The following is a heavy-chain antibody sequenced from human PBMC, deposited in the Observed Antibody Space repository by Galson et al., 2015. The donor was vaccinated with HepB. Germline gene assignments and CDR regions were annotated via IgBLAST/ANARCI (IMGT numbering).Heavy chain of an antibody. CDR1: GFTFSNYW. D-gene: IGHD6-19*01. Sequence: SLRLSCAASGFTFSNYWMSWVRQAPGKGLEWVANIKQDGSEKYYVDSVKGRFTISRDNAKSSLYLQMNSLRAEDTAVYFCATGGGGGWGRWGNWGQGTLVTVSS. CDR3: ATGGGGGWGRWGN. J-gene: IGHJ4*02. V-gene: IGHV3-7*01. CDR2: IKQDGSEK.